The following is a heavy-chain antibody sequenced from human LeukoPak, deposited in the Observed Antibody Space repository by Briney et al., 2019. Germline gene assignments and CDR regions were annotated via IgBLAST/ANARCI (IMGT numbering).Heavy chain of an antibody. CDR3: ARDFPTSRLRFLEWLQTSYDP. V-gene: IGHV4-34*01. D-gene: IGHD3-3*01. J-gene: IGHJ5*02. CDR1: GGSFSGYY. CDR2: INHREST. Sequence: SETLSLTCAVYGGSFSGYYWRWLRQPPGKGREWLGEINHRESTNYNPSLKSRVNISVDTSKNQFSLKLSSGTAADTAVYYCARDFPTSRLRFLEWLQTSYDPWGQGTLVTVSS.